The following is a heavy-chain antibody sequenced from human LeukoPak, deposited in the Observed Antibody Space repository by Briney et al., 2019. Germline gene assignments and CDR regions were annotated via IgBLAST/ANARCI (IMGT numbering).Heavy chain of an antibody. Sequence: SETLSLTCTVSGGSISSYYWSWIRQPPGKGLEWIGYMYYSGSTNYNPSLKSRVTISVDTSKNQFSLELSSVTAADTAVYYCAGRSGYYPYYFDYWGQGTLVTVSS. V-gene: IGHV4-59*01. D-gene: IGHD3-22*01. CDR3: AGRSGYYPYYFDY. J-gene: IGHJ4*02. CDR2: MYYSGST. CDR1: GGSISSYY.